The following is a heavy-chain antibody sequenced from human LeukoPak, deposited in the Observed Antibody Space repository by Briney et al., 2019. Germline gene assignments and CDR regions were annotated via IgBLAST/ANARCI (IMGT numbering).Heavy chain of an antibody. Sequence: SETLSLTCTVPGGSISSYYWSWIRQPPGKGLEWIGYIYYSGSTNYNPSLKSRVTISVDTSKNQFSLKLSSVTAADTAVYYCARALVDTDAFDIWGQGTMVTVSS. CDR3: ARALVDTDAFDI. J-gene: IGHJ3*02. CDR1: GGSISSYY. CDR2: IYYSGST. V-gene: IGHV4-59*01. D-gene: IGHD5-18*01.